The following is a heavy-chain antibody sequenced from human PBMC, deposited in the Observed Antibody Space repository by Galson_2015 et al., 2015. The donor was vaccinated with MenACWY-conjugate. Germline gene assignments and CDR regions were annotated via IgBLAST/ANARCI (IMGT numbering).Heavy chain of an antibody. CDR2: MYNAGNT. J-gene: IGHJ3*02. CDR1: GLIVSNNY. Sequence: SLRLSCAASGLIVSNNYMNWIRQAPGKGPEWVSVMYNAGNTYYADAVNGRFTISRDISENTLYLQMNSLRADDTAVYYCAREGYYYNGDSRNRAFDIWGQGTMVTVSS. D-gene: IGHD3-22*01. CDR3: AREGYYYNGDSRNRAFDI. V-gene: IGHV3-66*01.